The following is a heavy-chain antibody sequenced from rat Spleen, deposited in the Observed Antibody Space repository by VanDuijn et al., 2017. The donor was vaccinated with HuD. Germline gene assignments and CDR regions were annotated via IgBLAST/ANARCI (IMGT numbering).Heavy chain of an antibody. Sequence: EVHLVESGGGLVQPGRSLKLSCAASGFTFSNSYMAWVRQAPTKGLEWVAYISTGGGSTYYRDSVKGRFTISRDNAKSSLYLQMDSLRSEDTATYFCITDWSTMMIPFAYWGQGTLVTVSS. V-gene: IGHV5-27*01. CDR1: GFTFSNSY. D-gene: IGHD1-12*01. J-gene: IGHJ3*01. CDR2: ISTGGGST. CDR3: ITDWSTMMIPFAY.